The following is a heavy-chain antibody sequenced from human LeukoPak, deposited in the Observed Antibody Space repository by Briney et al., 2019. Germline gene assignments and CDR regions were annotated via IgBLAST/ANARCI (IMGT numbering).Heavy chain of an antibody. CDR1: GFTFSSYA. CDR3: AREGIAVAGTALDY. D-gene: IGHD6-19*01. J-gene: IGHJ4*02. V-gene: IGHV3-30-3*01. CDR2: ISYDGSNK. Sequence: GGSLRLSCAASGFTFSSYAMHWVRQAPGKGLEWVAVISYDGSNKYYADSVKGRFTISRDNFKNTLYLQMNSLRAEDTAVYYCAREGIAVAGTALDYWGQGTLVTVSS.